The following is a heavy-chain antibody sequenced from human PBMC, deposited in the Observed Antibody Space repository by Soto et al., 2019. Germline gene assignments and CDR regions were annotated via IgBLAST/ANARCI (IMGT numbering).Heavy chain of an antibody. Sequence: ASVKVSCKASGYTFTSYDINWVRQATGQGLEWMGWMNPNSGNTGYAQKFQGRVTMTRNTSISTAYMELSSLRSEDTAVYYCARGLGSVGSSGWEFDYWGQETLVTVSS. V-gene: IGHV1-8*01. D-gene: IGHD6-19*01. CDR2: MNPNSGNT. J-gene: IGHJ4*02. CDR1: GYTFTSYD. CDR3: ARGLGSVGSSGWEFDY.